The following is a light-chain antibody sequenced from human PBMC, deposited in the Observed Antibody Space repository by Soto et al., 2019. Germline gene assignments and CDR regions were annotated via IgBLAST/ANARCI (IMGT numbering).Light chain of an antibody. CDR1: QTIGKY. CDR3: QQSYKTPQT. CDR2: TAP. V-gene: IGKV1-39*01. J-gene: IGKJ1*01. Sequence: DIQMTQSPSSLSASVGDRFTISCRPSQTIGKYLNWYQQKPGQAPKLLIYTAPTLPSGVPSRFSGSRPGTNFTLTISSLQPEDFATYYCQQSYKTPQTIGQGTKV.